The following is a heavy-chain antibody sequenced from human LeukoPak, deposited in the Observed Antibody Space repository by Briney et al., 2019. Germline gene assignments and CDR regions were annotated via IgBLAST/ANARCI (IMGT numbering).Heavy chain of an antibody. CDR2: ITHSGST. D-gene: IGHD1-7*01. Sequence: PGGSLRLSCAASEFTFSSYSMNWVRQPPGKGLEWIGEITHSGSTNYNPSLKSRVTISIDTSKNQFSLKLSSVTAADTAVYYCARGLRYSWNYVLGYWGQGTLVTVSS. CDR1: EFTFSSYS. CDR3: ARGLRYSWNYVLGY. J-gene: IGHJ4*02. V-gene: IGHV4-34*01.